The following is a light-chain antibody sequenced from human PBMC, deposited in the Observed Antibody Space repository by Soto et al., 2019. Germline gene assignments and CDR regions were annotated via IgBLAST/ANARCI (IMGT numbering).Light chain of an antibody. CDR1: QSVSNNY. CDR3: QQRSNWIT. CDR2: GAS. Sequence: EIVLTQSPGTLSLSPGERATLSCRASQSVSNNYLAWYQQKPGQAPRLLIYGASNRATGIPARFSGSGSGTDSTLTISSLEPEDFAVYYCQQRSNWITFGQGTRLEI. J-gene: IGKJ5*01. V-gene: IGKV3D-20*02.